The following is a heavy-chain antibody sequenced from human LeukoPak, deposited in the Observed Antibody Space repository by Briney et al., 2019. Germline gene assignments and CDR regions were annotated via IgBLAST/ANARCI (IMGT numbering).Heavy chain of an antibody. D-gene: IGHD3-22*01. Sequence: PGGSLRLSCAASGFTFDDYAMHWVRQAPGKGLEWVSGISWNSGSIGYADSVKGRFTISRDNAKNSLYLQMNSLRAKDTALYYCAKDIYYYDSSGSDIWGQGTMVTVSS. CDR1: GFTFDDYA. CDR3: AKDIYYYDSSGSDI. CDR2: ISWNSGSI. V-gene: IGHV3-9*01. J-gene: IGHJ3*02.